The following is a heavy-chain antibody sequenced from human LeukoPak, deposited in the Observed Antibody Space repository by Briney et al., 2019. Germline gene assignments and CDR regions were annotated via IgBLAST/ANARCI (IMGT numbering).Heavy chain of an antibody. J-gene: IGHJ6*03. CDR1: GYTFTSYY. Sequence: ASVKVSCKASGYTFTSYYMHWVRQAPGQGLEWMGWINPNSGGTNYAQKFQGRVTMTRDTSISTAYMELSRLRSDDTAVYYCARGTYYYYYYYMDVWGKGTTVTVSS. CDR2: INPNSGGT. V-gene: IGHV1-2*02. CDR3: ARGTYYYYYYYMDV.